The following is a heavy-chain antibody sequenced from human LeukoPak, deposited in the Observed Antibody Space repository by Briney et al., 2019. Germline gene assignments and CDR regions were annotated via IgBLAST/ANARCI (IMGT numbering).Heavy chain of an antibody. D-gene: IGHD5-18*01. CDR2: ISESGSGT. J-gene: IGHJ4*02. CDR3: AKDIAQGYTFGSTEQDY. CDR1: GLTFSRYA. V-gene: IGHV3-23*01. Sequence: PGGSLRLSCAVSGLTFSRYAMSWVCQAPGKGLEWVSAISESGSGTYYADSVKGRFTISRDNSKDTLSLQMNSLRAEDTAVYYCAKDIAQGYTFGSTEQDYWGQGTLVTVSS.